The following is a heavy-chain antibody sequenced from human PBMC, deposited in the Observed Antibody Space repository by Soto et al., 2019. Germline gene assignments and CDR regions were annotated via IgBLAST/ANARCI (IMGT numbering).Heavy chain of an antibody. D-gene: IGHD3-10*01. V-gene: IGHV4-30-4*01. CDR3: ARVPVLLWFGEYYYYGMDV. CDR1: GGSISSGDYY. J-gene: IGHJ6*02. Sequence: PSETLSLTCTVSGGSISSGDYYWSWIRQPPGKGLEWIGYIYYSGSTYYNPSLKSRVTISVDTSKNQFSLKLSSVTAADTAVYYCARVPVLLWFGEYYYYGMDVWGQGTTVTVSS. CDR2: IYYSGST.